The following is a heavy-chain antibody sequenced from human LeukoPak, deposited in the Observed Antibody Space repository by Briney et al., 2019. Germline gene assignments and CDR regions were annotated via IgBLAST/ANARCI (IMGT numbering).Heavy chain of an antibody. CDR2: TYYRSKWYN. CDR3: ARGSSSKHYYYYGMDV. D-gene: IGHD6-13*01. J-gene: IGHJ6*02. Sequence: SQTLSLTCGISGDXVSSNSAAWNWIRQSPSRGLEWLGRTYYRSKWYNDYAVSVKSRITINPDTSKNQFSLQLNSVTPEDTAVYYCARGSSSKHYYYYGMDVWGQGTTVTVSS. CDR1: GDXVSSNSAA. V-gene: IGHV6-1*01.